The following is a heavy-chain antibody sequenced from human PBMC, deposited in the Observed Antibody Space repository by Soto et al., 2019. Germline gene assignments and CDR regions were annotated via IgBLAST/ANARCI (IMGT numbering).Heavy chain of an antibody. CDR1: GGSIISYY. CDR2: INHSGST. V-gene: IGHV4-34*01. Sequence: SETLSLTCTVSGGSIISYYWTWIRQPPWTGLEWIGEINHSGSTNYNPSLKSRVTISVDTSKNQFSLKLTSVTAADTAVDYCARDKITSVFDNWCLGTLLTISS. J-gene: IGHJ4*02. D-gene: IGHD3-10*01. CDR3: ARDKITSVFDN.